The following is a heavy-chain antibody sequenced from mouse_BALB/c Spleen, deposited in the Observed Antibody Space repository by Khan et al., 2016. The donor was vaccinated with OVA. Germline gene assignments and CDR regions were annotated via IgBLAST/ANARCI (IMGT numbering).Heavy chain of an antibody. J-gene: IGHJ4*01. D-gene: IGHD2-10*02. CDR2: ISSGGHYT. V-gene: IGHV5-9-3*01. CDR1: GFTFSSYA. CDR3: ARSIVDDYAMEY. Sequence: EVQLVESGGGVVKPGGSLKLSCSASGFTFSSYAMSWVRPTPEKRPEWVATISSGGHYTFYPASVKGRFTISRDGAKNTLYLQMRSLRTEDTAMYYGARSIVDDYAMEYWGQGTSVTVAS.